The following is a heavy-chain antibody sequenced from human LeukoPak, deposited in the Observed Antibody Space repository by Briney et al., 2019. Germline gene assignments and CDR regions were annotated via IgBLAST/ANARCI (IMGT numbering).Heavy chain of an antibody. CDR2: MYYTGNT. CDR3: ARTTEGGYTYDYFYYYMDV. Sequence: SQTLSLTCAVSGGSISSGGYSWSWIRQPPGKGLEWIGYMYYTGNTNYNPSLKSRVTISVDTSKNQFSLKLSSVTAADTAVYYCARTTEGGYTYDYFYYYMDVWGKGTTVTISS. V-gene: IGHV4-30-4*07. J-gene: IGHJ6*03. CDR1: GGSISSGGYS. D-gene: IGHD5-18*01.